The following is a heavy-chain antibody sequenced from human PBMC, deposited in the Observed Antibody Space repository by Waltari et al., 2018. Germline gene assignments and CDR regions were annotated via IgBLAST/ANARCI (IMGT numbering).Heavy chain of an antibody. Sequence: QVQLQQWGAGLLKPSETLSLTCAVYGGSFSGYYWSWIRQPPGKGLEWIGEINHSGRPNYNPSLKRRVTISVDTSKNQFSLKLSSVTAADTAVYYCARESRWLFAYVYYFDYWGQGTLVTVSS. V-gene: IGHV4-34*01. D-gene: IGHD3-22*01. CDR3: ARESRWLFAYVYYFDY. CDR2: INHSGRP. CDR1: GGSFSGYY. J-gene: IGHJ4*02.